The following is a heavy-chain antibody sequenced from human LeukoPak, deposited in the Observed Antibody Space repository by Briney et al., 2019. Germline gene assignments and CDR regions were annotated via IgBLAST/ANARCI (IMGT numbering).Heavy chain of an antibody. CDR3: ARALLRPWFDP. V-gene: IGHV4-59*01. J-gene: IGHJ5*02. D-gene: IGHD3-16*01. Sequence: PSETLSLTCTVSGGSICNYYWSWIRQPPGKGLEWIGYISYSGSTNYNPSLKSRVTISVDTSKNQFSLKLRSVTTADTAVYYCARALLRPWFDPWGQGTLVTVSS. CDR1: GGSICNYY. CDR2: ISYSGST.